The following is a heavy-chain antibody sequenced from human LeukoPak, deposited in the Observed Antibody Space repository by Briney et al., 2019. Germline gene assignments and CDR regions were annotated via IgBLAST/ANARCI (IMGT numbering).Heavy chain of an antibody. V-gene: IGHV3-23*01. J-gene: IGHJ6*02. Sequence: GGSLRLSCAASGFTFSNYAMSWVRQAPGKGLEWVSAISGSGGSTHYADSVKGRFTISRDNSKNTLYLQMSSLRAEDTAVYYCAKEKGIYCSSIDCSPGMDVWGQGTTVTVSS. D-gene: IGHD2-2*01. CDR3: AKEKGIYCSSIDCSPGMDV. CDR1: GFTFSNYA. CDR2: ISGSGGST.